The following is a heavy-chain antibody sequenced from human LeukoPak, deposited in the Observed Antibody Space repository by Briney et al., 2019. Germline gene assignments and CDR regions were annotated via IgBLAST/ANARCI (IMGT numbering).Heavy chain of an antibody. J-gene: IGHJ4*02. CDR3: ARHLIRGAVTSALDF. D-gene: IGHD4-17*01. CDR1: GYSFTNYW. V-gene: IGHV5-51*01. CDR2: IYPGDSDT. Sequence: GESLKISCKGSGYSFTNYWIAWVRQMPGKGLELMGIIYPGDSDTRYSPSFQGQVTISADRSITTAYLQWSSLKASDTAMYYYARHLIRGAVTSALDFWGQGTLVTVSS.